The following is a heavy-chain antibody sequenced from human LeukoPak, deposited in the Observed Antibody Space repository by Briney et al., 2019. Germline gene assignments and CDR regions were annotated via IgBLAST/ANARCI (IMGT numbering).Heavy chain of an antibody. D-gene: IGHD5-24*01. Sequence: GGSLRLSCAASGFTLSTYAMHWVRQAPGKGLEYVSAISSNGGSTFYTSSVKGRFTISRDNSKNTLYLQMGSLRAEDMAVYYCARAEMGTLFYWGQGTLVTVSS. CDR3: ARAEMGTLFY. V-gene: IGHV3-64*01. CDR2: ISSNGGST. CDR1: GFTLSTYA. J-gene: IGHJ4*02.